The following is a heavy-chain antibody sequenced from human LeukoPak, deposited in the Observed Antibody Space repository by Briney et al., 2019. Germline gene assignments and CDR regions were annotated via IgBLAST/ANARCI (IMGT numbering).Heavy chain of an antibody. V-gene: IGHV1-69*01. CDR2: IIPIFGTA. CDR3: ASSGELRVYYYYYGMDV. CDR1: GGTFSSYA. Sequence: SVKVSCKASGGTFSSYAISWVRQAPGQGLEWMGGIIPIFGTANYAQKFQGRVTITADESTSTAHMELSSLRSEDTAVYYCASSGELRVYYYYYGMDVWGQGTTVTVSS. J-gene: IGHJ6*02. D-gene: IGHD2-15*01.